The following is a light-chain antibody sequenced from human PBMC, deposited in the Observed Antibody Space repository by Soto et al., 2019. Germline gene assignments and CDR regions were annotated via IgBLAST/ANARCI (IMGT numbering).Light chain of an antibody. J-gene: IGKJ4*01. Sequence: DIQMTQSPSTLSASVGDRVTITCRASQSISSWLAWYQQRPGKAPKLLIYDAPSLESGVPSRFSGSGSGTEFTLTISGLQPDDFATYYCQQYYSYPLTFGRGTKVEIK. CDR2: DAP. CDR3: QQYYSYPLT. V-gene: IGKV1-5*01. CDR1: QSISSW.